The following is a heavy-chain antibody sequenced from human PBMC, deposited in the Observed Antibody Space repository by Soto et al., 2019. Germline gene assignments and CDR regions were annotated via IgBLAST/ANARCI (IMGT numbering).Heavy chain of an antibody. V-gene: IGHV4-39*01. CDR1: GGSISSSSYY. CDR2: IYYSGRT. CDR3: ARPTRVLDPFDY. Sequence: QLLASGPGLVKPSETLSLTCTVSGGSISSSSYYWGWIRQPPGKGLEWIGSIYYSGRTYYNPSLKSRVTISVDTSKNQFARKLSSVTAADTAVYYCARPTRVLDPFDYWGQGTLVTVSS. J-gene: IGHJ4*02.